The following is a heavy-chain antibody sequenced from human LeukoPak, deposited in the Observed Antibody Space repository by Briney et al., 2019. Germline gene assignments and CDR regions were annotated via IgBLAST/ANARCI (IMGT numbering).Heavy chain of an antibody. J-gene: IGHJ4*02. CDR2: MNPNSGNT. V-gene: IGHV1-8*01. CDR1: GYTFTSYD. D-gene: IGHD3-22*01. CDR3: AKDPTNYYDSSGYVDY. Sequence: ASVKVSCKASGYTFTSYDINWVRQATGQGLEWMGWMNPNSGNTGYAQKFQGRVTMTRNTSISTAYMELSSLRSEDTAVYYCAKDPTNYYDSSGYVDYWGQGTLVTVSS.